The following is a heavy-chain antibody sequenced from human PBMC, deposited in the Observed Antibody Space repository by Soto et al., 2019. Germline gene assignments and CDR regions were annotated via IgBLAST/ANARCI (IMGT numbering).Heavy chain of an antibody. CDR2: ISGSGGST. J-gene: IGHJ4*02. V-gene: IGHV3-23*01. CDR1: GVTFSGYA. D-gene: IGHD6-13*01. Sequence: GGSLRLSCAASGVTFSGYAMGWVRQAPGKGLEWVSAISGSGGSTYYADSVKGRFTISRDNSKNTLYLQMNSLRAEDTAVYYCADIAAAGGGLDYWGQGTLVTVSS. CDR3: ADIAAAGGGLDY.